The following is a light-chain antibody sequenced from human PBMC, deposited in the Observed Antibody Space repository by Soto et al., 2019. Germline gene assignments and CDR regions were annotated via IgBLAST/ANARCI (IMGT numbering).Light chain of an antibody. CDR3: AAWDDSLNGPV. CDR2: SNN. Sequence: QSVLTQPPSASGTPGQRVTISCSGSSSNIGSNTVNWYQQLPGTAPKLLIYSNNQRPSGVPDRFSGSKSGTSASLAISGRQSEDEADYYCAAWDDSLNGPVFGGGTQLTVL. CDR1: SSNIGSNT. V-gene: IGLV1-44*01. J-gene: IGLJ7*01.